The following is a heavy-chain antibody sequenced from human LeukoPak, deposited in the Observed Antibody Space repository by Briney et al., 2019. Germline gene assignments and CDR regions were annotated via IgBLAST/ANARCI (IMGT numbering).Heavy chain of an antibody. V-gene: IGHV3-43*01. D-gene: IGHD6-13*01. Sequence: GRSLRLSCAAARFSFDDYTMHWVRQPAKGVLEWVSLIRWDGGSAYYADSVKGRFTISRDNSKNSLYLQMNSLRTEDTALYYCAKDMGRIAAAGWTGFDYWGQGTLVTVSS. CDR2: IRWDGGSA. J-gene: IGHJ4*02. CDR3: AKDMGRIAAAGWTGFDY. CDR1: RFSFDDYT.